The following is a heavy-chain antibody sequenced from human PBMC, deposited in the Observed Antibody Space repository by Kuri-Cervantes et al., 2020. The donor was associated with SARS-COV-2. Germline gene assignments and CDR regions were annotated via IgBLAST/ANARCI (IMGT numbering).Heavy chain of an antibody. CDR3: ARSTPFRRLVVISQGGAFDI. Sequence: ASVKVSCKASGYTLNTFGITWVRQAPEQGLEWMGRSSAYSDDTSSAEKFKGRVTMTQDTSTNTAYMEITDLRSDDTAVYYCARSTPFRRLVVISQGGAFDIWGQGTMVTVSS. V-gene: IGHV1-18*01. CDR1: GYTLNTFG. J-gene: IGHJ3*02. D-gene: IGHD3-22*01. CDR2: SSAYSDDT.